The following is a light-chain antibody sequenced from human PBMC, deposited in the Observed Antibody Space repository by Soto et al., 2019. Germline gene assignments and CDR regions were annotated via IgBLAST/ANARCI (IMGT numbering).Light chain of an antibody. V-gene: IGKV1-33*01. Sequence: DIHLTQSPSPLSVSVGDRVAITCRASHDIGTSLNWYHQKPGKAPKLLIYDSSDLESGVPSRFSGSGSGTDFILTISSLQPEDIATYYCQQYEKLPITFGPGTRLEIK. CDR3: QQYEKLPIT. CDR1: HDIGTS. J-gene: IGKJ5*01. CDR2: DSS.